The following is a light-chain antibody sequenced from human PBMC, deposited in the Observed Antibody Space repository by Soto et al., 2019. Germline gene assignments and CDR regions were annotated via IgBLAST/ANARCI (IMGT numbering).Light chain of an antibody. CDR1: QGIRND. CDR3: RQYDSFPWT. J-gene: IGKJ1*01. Sequence: SPATVSASVGDRVTITCRASQGIRNDLGWYQQKPGKAPKLLIYDASGLDSGVPSRFSGSGYGTEFTLTISGLQPEDFATFYCRQYDSFPWTFGQGTMVDVK. V-gene: IGKV1-17*01. CDR2: DAS.